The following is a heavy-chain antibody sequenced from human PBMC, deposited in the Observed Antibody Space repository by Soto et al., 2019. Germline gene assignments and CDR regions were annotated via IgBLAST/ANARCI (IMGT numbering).Heavy chain of an antibody. Sequence: EVQLVESGGGLVQPGGSLRLSCAASGFTFSSYWMHWVRQAPGKGLVWVSRINSDGSSTSYADSVKGRFTISRDNAKNPVYLQMNSLRAEDTAVYYCARDRVVTVGWFGPLGQGTLVTVSS. D-gene: IGHD3-10*01. V-gene: IGHV3-74*01. CDR3: ARDRVVTVGWFGP. J-gene: IGHJ5*02. CDR2: INSDGSST. CDR1: GFTFSSYW.